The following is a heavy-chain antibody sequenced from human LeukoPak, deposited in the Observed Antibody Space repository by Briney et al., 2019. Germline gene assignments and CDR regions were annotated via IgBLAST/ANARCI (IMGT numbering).Heavy chain of an antibody. V-gene: IGHV3-74*01. Sequence: PGGPLRLSCAASGFTFSSYWMHWVRQAPGKGLVWVSRIKSDGSSTSYADSVKGRFTISRDNAKNTLYLQMNSLRAEDTAVYYCARDQLYCTGGTCYFDYWGQGTLVTVSS. CDR1: GFTFSSYW. CDR2: IKSDGSST. J-gene: IGHJ4*02. CDR3: ARDQLYCTGGTCYFDY. D-gene: IGHD2-8*02.